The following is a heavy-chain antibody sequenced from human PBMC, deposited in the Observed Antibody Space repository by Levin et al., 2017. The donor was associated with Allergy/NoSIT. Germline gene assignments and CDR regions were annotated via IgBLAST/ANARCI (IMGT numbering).Heavy chain of an antibody. J-gene: IGHJ4*02. CDR1: GGSVSSGSYY. CDR3: ARYRWELLPGYFDY. Sequence: SQTLSLTCTVSGGSVSSGSYYWSWIRQPPGKGLEWIGYIYYSGSTNYNPSLKSRVTISVDTSKNQFSLKLSSVTAADTAVYYCARYRWELLPGYFDYWGQGTLVTVSS. V-gene: IGHV4-61*01. CDR2: IYYSGST. D-gene: IGHD1-26*01.